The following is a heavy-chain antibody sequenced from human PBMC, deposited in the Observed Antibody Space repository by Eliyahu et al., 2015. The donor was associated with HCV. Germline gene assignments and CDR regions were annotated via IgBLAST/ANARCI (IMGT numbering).Heavy chain of an antibody. V-gene: IGHV4-59*01. Sequence: QVQLQESGPGLVKPSETLSLTCTVSGGSISSYYWSWIRQPPGKGLEWIGYIYYSGSTDYXPSLKSRVTVSVDTSKNQFSLKLTSVTAADTAVYYCARGWGYNDYWGQGTLVTVSS. CDR1: GGSISSYY. D-gene: IGHD5-18*01. CDR2: IYYSGST. CDR3: ARGWGYNDY. J-gene: IGHJ4*02.